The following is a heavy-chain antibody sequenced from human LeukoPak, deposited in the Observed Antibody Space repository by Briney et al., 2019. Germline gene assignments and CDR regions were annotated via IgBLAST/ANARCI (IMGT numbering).Heavy chain of an antibody. CDR3: ATSLHDYGDYGFTG. J-gene: IGHJ4*02. V-gene: IGHV1-24*01. Sequence: ASVKVSCKVSGYTLTELSMHWVRQAPGKGLEWMGGFDPEDGETIYAQKFQGRVTMTEDTSTDTAYMELSSLRSEDTAVYYCATSLHDYGDYGFTGWGQGTLVTVSS. D-gene: IGHD4-17*01. CDR2: FDPEDGET. CDR1: GYTLTELS.